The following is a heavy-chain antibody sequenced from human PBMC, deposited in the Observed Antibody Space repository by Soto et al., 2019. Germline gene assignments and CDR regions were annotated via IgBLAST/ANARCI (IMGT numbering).Heavy chain of an antibody. J-gene: IGHJ3*02. CDR3: AKAFRITMIVVVLYTSAFDI. V-gene: IGHV3-11*01. CDR1: GFTFSDYY. CDR2: ISSSGSTI. Sequence: QVQLVESGGGLVKPGGSLRLSCAASGFTFSDYYMSWIRQAPGKGLEWVSYISSSGSTIYYADSVKGRFTISRDNSKNTLYLQMNSLRAEDTAVYYCAKAFRITMIVVVLYTSAFDIWGQGTMVTVSS. D-gene: IGHD3-22*01.